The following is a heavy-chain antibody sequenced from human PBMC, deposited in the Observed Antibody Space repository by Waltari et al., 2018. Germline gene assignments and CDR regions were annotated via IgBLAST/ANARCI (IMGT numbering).Heavy chain of an antibody. D-gene: IGHD2-15*01. Sequence: STNYNPSLKSRVTLTVDTSRNQFSLKLSSVTAADTAVYYCAREITYCTGTNCYSTGGRQFDPWGQGTLVIVSS. J-gene: IGHJ5*02. CDR3: AREITYCTGTNCYSTGGRQFDP. CDR2: ST. V-gene: IGHV4-59*01.